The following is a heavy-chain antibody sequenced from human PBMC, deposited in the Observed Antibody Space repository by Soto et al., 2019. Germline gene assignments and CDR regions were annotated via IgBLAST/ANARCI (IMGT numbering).Heavy chain of an antibody. D-gene: IGHD3-22*01. CDR1: GGAISSSSYF. J-gene: IGHJ4*02. CDR3: ASSRGYYNECDY. Sequence: SETLSLTCTVSGGAISSSSYFWAWIRQPPGKGLEWLGYIYYSGSTYYNPSLKSRVTISVDTSKNQFSLKLSSVTAADTAVYYCASSRGYYNECDYWGQGTLVTVSS. CDR2: IYYSGST. V-gene: IGHV4-39*01.